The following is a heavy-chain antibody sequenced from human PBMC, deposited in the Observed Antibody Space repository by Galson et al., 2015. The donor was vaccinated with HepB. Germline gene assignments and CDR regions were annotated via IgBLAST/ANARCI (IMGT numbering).Heavy chain of an antibody. CDR3: ARGIPRDGYTYAYYYYDTMDV. V-gene: IGHV3-30-3*01. CDR2: ISYDGGNK. Sequence: SLRLSCAASGFTFSSYALHWVRQAPGKGLEWVAVISYDGGNKYSADSVQGRFTISRDDSRNTVFLQMSSLRPEDTAVYYCARGIPRDGYTYAYYYYDTMDVWGQGTKVTVSS. J-gene: IGHJ6*02. D-gene: IGHD5-24*01. CDR1: GFTFSSYA.